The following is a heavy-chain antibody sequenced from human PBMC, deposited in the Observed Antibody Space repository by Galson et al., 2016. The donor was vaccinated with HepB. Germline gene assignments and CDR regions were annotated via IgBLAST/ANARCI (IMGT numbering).Heavy chain of an antibody. V-gene: IGHV1-58*01. CDR2: IVVGNGNT. J-gene: IGHJ6*02. Sequence: VKVSCKASGFTFRRSALQWVRQARGQRLEWIGWIVVGNGNTNYAQKFQERVTITRDMSRSTAYMELSSLRSEDTAVYYCAAMDGYSYGFYFYYGMDVWGQGTTVTVSS. CDR3: AAMDGYSYGFYFYYGMDV. D-gene: IGHD5-18*01. CDR1: GFTFRRSA.